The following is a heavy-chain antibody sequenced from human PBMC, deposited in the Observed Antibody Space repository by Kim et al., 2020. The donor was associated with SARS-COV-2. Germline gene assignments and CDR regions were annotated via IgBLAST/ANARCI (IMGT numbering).Heavy chain of an antibody. CDR3: ASEGYCSGGSCYSGFDP. Sequence: SETLSLTCTVSGGSISSSSYYWGRIRQPPGKGLEWIGSIYYSGSTYYNSSLKSRVTIAVDTTKNQYSLKLSSVTAADTAVYYCASEGYCSGGSCYSGFDPWGQGTLVAVSP. D-gene: IGHD2-15*01. J-gene: IGHJ5*02. CDR2: IYYSGST. V-gene: IGHV4-39*07. CDR1: GGSISSSSYY.